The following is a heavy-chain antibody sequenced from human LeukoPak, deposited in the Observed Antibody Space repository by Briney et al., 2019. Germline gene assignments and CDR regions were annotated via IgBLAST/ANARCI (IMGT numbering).Heavy chain of an antibody. V-gene: IGHV1-2*06. CDR3: ARGGSGSGYLYYFDS. J-gene: IGHJ4*02. CDR2: INSNSGGT. CDR1: GYSLSDYS. D-gene: IGHD3-10*01. Sequence: GASVKVSCKASGYSLSDYSIHWVRQAPGQGLEWMGRINSNSGGTSYAQNFQGRVTMTRDTSISTAYMGVSGLTSDDTAVYYCARGGSGSGYLYYFDSWGQGTLVSVSS.